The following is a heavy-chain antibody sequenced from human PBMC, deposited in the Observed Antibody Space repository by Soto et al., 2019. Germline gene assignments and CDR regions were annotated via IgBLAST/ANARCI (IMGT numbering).Heavy chain of an antibody. CDR3: AIWGPSLQYHLLQLYYFGKDV. D-gene: IGHD2-2*01. J-gene: IGHJ6*02. Sequence: SVKVSCKASGGTFSSYAISWVRQAPGQGLEWMGGIIPIFGTANYAQKFQGRVTITAEESTSAAYMELSSLRSEATAVYYCAIWGPSLQYHLLQLYYFGKDVSVQGTTGTVAS. CDR1: GGTFSSYA. V-gene: IGHV1-69*13. CDR2: IIPIFGTA.